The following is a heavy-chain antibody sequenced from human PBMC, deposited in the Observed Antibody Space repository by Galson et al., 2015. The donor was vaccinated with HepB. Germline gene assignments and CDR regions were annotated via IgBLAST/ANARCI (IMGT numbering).Heavy chain of an antibody. CDR3: ARAPQVTIFGDWYFDL. CDR2: INAGNGNT. V-gene: IGHV1-3*01. D-gene: IGHD3-3*01. J-gene: IGHJ2*01. CDR1: GYTFTSYA. Sequence: SVKVSCKASGYTFTSYAMHWVRQAPGQRLEWMGWINAGNGNTKYSQKFQGRVTITRDTSASTAYMELSSLRSEDTAVYYCARAPQVTIFGDWYFDLWGRGTLVTVSS.